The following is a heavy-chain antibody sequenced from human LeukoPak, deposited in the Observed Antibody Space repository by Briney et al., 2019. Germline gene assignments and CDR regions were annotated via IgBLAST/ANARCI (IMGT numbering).Heavy chain of an antibody. V-gene: IGHV3-23*01. J-gene: IGHJ3*02. CDR3: VKVEDSSSWYRAFDI. Sequence: PGGSLRLSCVASGFTFSSYAMTWVRQAPGKGLEWVSRISGSGGSTYYADSVKGRFTISRDNSKNMVYLQMNSLRAEDTAVYCCVKVEDSSSWYRAFDIWGQGTMVTVSS. CDR2: ISGSGGST. D-gene: IGHD6-13*01. CDR1: GFTFSSYA.